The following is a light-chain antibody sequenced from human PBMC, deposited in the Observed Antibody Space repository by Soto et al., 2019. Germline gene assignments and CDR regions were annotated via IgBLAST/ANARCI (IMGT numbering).Light chain of an antibody. CDR3: KSYAGSTTYV. Sequence: QSALTQPPSASGSPGQSVTISGTGTKSDIGVYDFVSWYQHHPGKAPRLIIYEVVQRPSGVPDRFSGSKSGNTASLTVSGLQAADEADYFCKSYAGSTTYVFGSATKLTV. J-gene: IGLJ1*01. CDR2: EVV. V-gene: IGLV2-8*01. CDR1: KSDIGVYDF.